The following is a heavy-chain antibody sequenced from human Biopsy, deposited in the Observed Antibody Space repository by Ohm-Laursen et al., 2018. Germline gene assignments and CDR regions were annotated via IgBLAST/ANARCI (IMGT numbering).Heavy chain of an antibody. J-gene: IGHJ3*02. CDR2: VHYSGSP. V-gene: IGHV4-39*01. Sequence: SETLSLTCTVSGGSMTGSSYYWGWIRQPPGKGLEWIGAVHYSGSPYYNPSLQSRVTLSVDTSKNLFSLRLSSGTAADTAVYYCTRRGMTTLTTRAFDIWGQGTMVTVSS. CDR1: GGSMTGSSYY. CDR3: TRRGMTTLTTRAFDI. D-gene: IGHD4-11*01.